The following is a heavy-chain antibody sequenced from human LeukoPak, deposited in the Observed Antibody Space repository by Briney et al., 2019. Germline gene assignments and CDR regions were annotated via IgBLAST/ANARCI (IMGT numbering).Heavy chain of an antibody. CDR3: ASGGMTIFGVVMTFDY. V-gene: IGHV1-69*05. CDR2: IIPIFGTA. Sequence: ASVKVSCKASGGTFSSYAISWVRQAPGQGLEWMGGIIPIFGTANYAQKFQGRVTITTGESTSTAYMELSSLRSEDTAVYYCASGGMTIFGVVMTFDYWGQGTLVTVSS. D-gene: IGHD3-3*01. J-gene: IGHJ4*02. CDR1: GGTFSSYA.